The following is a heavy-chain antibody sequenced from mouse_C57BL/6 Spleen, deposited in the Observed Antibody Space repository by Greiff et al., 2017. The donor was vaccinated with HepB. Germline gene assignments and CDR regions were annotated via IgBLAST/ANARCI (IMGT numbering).Heavy chain of an antibody. V-gene: IGHV5-6*01. CDR1: GFTFSSYG. J-gene: IGHJ4*01. CDR3: ARHPYYYGSSPYPMDY. D-gene: IGHD1-1*01. Sequence: EVKLMESGGDLVKPGGSLKLSCAASGFTFSSYGMSWVRQTPDKRLEWVATISSGGSYTYYPDSVKGRFTISRDNAKNTLYLQMSSLKSEDTAMYYCARHPYYYGSSPYPMDYWGQGTSVTVSS. CDR2: ISSGGSYT.